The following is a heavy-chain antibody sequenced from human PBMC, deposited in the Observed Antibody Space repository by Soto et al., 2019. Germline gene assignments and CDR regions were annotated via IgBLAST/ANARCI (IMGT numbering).Heavy chain of an antibody. CDR1: GDTFNNYV. V-gene: IGHV1-3*01. J-gene: IGHJ4*02. CDR3: ARLNYDY. CDR2: INVGNGNT. Sequence: QVQLVQSGAEVKKPGASVKVSCKASGDTFNNYVMHWVRQAPGQRLEWMGWINVGNGNTKYSQKFQGRVTISRDTSATTAYMELSSLRSEDTGVYYCARLNYDYWGQGTLVTVSS.